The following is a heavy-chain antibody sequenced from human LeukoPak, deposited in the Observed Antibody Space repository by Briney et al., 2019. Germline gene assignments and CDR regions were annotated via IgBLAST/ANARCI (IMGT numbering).Heavy chain of an antibody. CDR1: GCTFTGYY. CDR2: IDPKSGGT. V-gene: IGHV1-2*06. J-gene: IGHJ4*02. Sequence: ASVKISCQASGCTFTGYYIHWVRQAPGQGLEWVGRIDPKSGGTSYAQKFRGRVTMTGDTSITTAYMELTRLESDDTAVYYCARDSLVSGDHWGRGTLVAVSS. CDR3: ARDSLVSGDH. D-gene: IGHD6-6*01.